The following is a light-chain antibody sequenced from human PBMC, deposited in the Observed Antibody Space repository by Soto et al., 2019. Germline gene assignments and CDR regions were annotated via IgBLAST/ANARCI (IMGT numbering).Light chain of an antibody. V-gene: IGLV2-14*01. CDR2: EVT. CDR1: SSDVGNYRY. Sequence: QSVLTQPASVSRSPGQSITISCTGTSSDVGNYRYVSWYQQHPGKAPKLMVYEVTNRPSEVSDRFSGSKSGNTASLTISGLQAEDEADYYCSSYAGSNNWVFGGGTKVTVL. J-gene: IGLJ3*02. CDR3: SSYAGSNNWV.